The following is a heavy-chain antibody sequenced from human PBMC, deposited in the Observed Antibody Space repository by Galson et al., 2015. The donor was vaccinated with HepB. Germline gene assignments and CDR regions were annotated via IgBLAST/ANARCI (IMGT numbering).Heavy chain of an antibody. CDR3: AKEPLGYCSSASCSV. D-gene: IGHD2-2*01. V-gene: IGHV3-30*18. CDR1: GFTFSRNG. J-gene: IGHJ4*02. Sequence: SLRLSCAASGFTFSRNGMHWVRPAPGKGLEWVTVISSDGNNQNYADSVKGRFTVSRDNSKSTLYLQMNSLRTEDTAVYYCAKEPLGYCSSASCSVWGQGTLVSVSS. CDR2: ISSDGNNQ.